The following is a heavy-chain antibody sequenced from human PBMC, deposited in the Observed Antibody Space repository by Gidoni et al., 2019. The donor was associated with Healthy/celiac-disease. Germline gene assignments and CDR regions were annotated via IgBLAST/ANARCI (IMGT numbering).Heavy chain of an antibody. V-gene: IGHV1-2*02. CDR3: ANSVNYYDSLGYYYSLDY. CDR1: GFSFPGYY. D-gene: IGHD3-22*01. CDR2: IKPNSGGT. J-gene: IGHJ4*02. Sequence: QVQLEQSGAEVKKPGDSVKVSCKASGFSFPGYYMHWVRQAPGQGLEWMGWIKPNSGGTNYAQKFQDRVTMTRDTSITTAYMELSKLRSDDSAIYYCANSVNYYDSLGYYYSLDYWGRGTLVTVSS.